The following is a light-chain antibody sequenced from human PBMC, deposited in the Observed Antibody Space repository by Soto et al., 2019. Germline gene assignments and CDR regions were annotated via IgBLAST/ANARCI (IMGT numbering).Light chain of an antibody. CDR1: SSDVGGYNY. J-gene: IGLJ2*01. Sequence: QSALTQPASVSGSPGQSITISCTGTSSDVGGYNYVSWYQQHPGKAPKLMIYDVSNRPSGVSNRFSDSKSGNTASLTISGLQAEDEADYYCSSYTSSSTIVVFGGGTKLTVL. CDR3: SSYTSSSTIVV. CDR2: DVS. V-gene: IGLV2-14*01.